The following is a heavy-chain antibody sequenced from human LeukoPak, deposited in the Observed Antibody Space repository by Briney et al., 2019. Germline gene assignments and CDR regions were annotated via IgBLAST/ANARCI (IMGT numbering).Heavy chain of an antibody. J-gene: IGHJ3*01. CDR1: GYTFTSYG. CDR3: AKDRVPYTWGGVSANRNAFDV. D-gene: IGHD3-16*01. Sequence: ASVKVSCKASGYTFTSYGISWVRQAPGQGLEWMGWISAYNGNTNYAQKLQGRVTMTTDTSTSTAYMELRSLRSDDTAVYYCAKDRVPYTWGGVSANRNAFDVWGQGTVVTVS. CDR2: ISAYNGNT. V-gene: IGHV1-18*01.